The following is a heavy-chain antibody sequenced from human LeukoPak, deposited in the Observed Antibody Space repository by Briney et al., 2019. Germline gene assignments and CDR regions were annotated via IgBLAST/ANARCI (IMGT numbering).Heavy chain of an antibody. V-gene: IGHV1-69*01. Sequence: GASVKVSCKASGGTLSSYAISWVRQAPGQGLEWMGGIIPIFGTANYAQKFQGRVTITADESTSTAYMELSSLRSEDTAVYYCAIIGYCSGGSCYWGGYFDYWGQGTLVTVSS. CDR2: IIPIFGTA. CDR3: AIIGYCSGGSCYWGGYFDY. J-gene: IGHJ4*02. CDR1: GGTLSSYA. D-gene: IGHD2-15*01.